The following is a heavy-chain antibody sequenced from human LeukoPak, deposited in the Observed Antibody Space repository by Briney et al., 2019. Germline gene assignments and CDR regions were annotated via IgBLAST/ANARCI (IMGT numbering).Heavy chain of an antibody. CDR1: GGSISSYY. J-gene: IGHJ3*02. Sequence: SETLSLTGTVSGGSISSYYWSWIRQPPGKGLEWIGYIFTTGSTNYNPSLKSRVTMSVDTSKNHFSLKLSSVTAADTAVYYCAGTYYYDGSGYYSSHAFDIWGQGTVVTVSS. CDR3: AGTYYYDGSGYYSSHAFDI. V-gene: IGHV4-4*09. D-gene: IGHD3-22*01. CDR2: IFTTGST.